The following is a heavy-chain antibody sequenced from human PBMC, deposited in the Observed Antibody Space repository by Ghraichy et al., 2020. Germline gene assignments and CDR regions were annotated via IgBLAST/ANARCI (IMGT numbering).Heavy chain of an antibody. V-gene: IGHV4-34*01. J-gene: IGHJ5*02. Sequence: SETLSLTCAVYGGSFSGDSWSWICQPPGKDMELIWEINHSGSTNYNTSLKSRVTISVDTSKNQFSLKLSSVTAADTAVYYCARGLGYYYGSGSRWFAPWGKRTLFIVSS. D-gene: IGHD3-10*01. CDR3: ARGLGYYYGSGSRWFAP. CDR2: INHSGST. CDR1: GGSFSGDS.